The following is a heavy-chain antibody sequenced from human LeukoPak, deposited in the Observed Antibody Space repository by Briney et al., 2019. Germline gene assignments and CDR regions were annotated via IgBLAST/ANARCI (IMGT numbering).Heavy chain of an antibody. CDR3: ARRNTHDYVFDY. J-gene: IGHJ4*02. D-gene: IGHD4-17*01. CDR2: IYSGGST. V-gene: IGHV3-66*01. CDR1: GFTVSSNY. Sequence: GGSLRLSCAASGFTVSSNYMSWVRQAPGKGLEWVSVIYSGGSTYYADSVKGRFTISRDNSKNTLYLQMNSLRAEDTAVYYCARRNTHDYVFDYWGQGTLVTVSS.